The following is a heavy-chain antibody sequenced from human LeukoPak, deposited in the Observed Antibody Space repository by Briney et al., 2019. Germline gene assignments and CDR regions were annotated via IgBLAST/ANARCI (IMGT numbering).Heavy chain of an antibody. CDR3: ARARWLRGDAFDI. J-gene: IGHJ3*02. Sequence: GGSLRLSCAASGFTFSSYSMNWVRQAPGKGLEWVSYISSSSSTIYYADSVKGRFTISRDNAKNSLYLQMNSLRAEDTAVYYCARARWLRGDAFDIWGQGTMVTVSS. CDR1: GFTFSSYS. CDR2: ISSSSSTI. V-gene: IGHV3-48*04. D-gene: IGHD5-24*01.